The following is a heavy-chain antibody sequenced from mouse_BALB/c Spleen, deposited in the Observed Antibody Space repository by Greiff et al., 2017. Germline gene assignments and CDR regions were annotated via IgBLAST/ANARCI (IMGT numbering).Heavy chain of an antibody. CDR1: GFTFSSFG. Sequence: DVMLVESGGGLVQPGGSRKLSCAASGFTFSSFGMHWVRQAPEKGLEWVAYISSGSSTIYYADTVKGRFTISRDNPKNTLFLQMTSLRSEDTAMYYCARSLVSYFDYWGQGTTLTVSS. D-gene: IGHD2-10*02. V-gene: IGHV5-17*02. J-gene: IGHJ2*01. CDR2: ISSGSSTI. CDR3: ARSLVSYFDY.